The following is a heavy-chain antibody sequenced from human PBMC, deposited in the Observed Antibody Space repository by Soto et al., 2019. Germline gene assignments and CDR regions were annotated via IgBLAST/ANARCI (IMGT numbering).Heavy chain of an antibody. J-gene: IGHJ6*02. D-gene: IGHD3-16*01. CDR1: GGSISNYY. Sequence: PSETLSLTCTVSGGSISNYYWSWIRQPAGKGLEWMGRIYTSGSTNYNPSLESRVTMSVDTSKNQFSLRLSSVTVADTAVYYCAGEVVKGILGSYGMDVWGQGTTVTVSS. CDR2: IYTSGST. CDR3: AGEVVKGILGSYGMDV. V-gene: IGHV4-4*07.